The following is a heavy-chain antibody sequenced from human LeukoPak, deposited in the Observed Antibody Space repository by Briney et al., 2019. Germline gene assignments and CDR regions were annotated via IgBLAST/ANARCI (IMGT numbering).Heavy chain of an antibody. CDR1: GFTFSSYG. D-gene: IGHD3-10*01. J-gene: IGHJ4*02. CDR2: IWYDGSNK. CDR3: ARDGGYYYGSGSYYYGGGLDY. Sequence: PGRSLRLSCAASGFTFSSYGMHWVRQAPGKGLEWVAVIWYDGSNKYYADSVKGRFTISRDSSKNTLYLQMNSLRAEDTAVYYCARDGGYYYGSGSYYYGGGLDYWGQGTLVTVSS. V-gene: IGHV3-33*01.